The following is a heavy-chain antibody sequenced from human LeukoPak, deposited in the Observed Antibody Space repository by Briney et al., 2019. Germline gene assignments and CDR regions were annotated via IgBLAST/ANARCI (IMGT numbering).Heavy chain of an antibody. V-gene: IGHV3-21*01. CDR3: ARDVGYSSTYAFDI. Sequence: GGSLRLSCAASGFTFSSYSMNWVRQAPGKGLEWVSSISSSSYIYYADSVKGRFTISRDNAKNSLYLQMNSLRAEDTAVYYCARDVGYSSTYAFDIWGQGTMVTVSS. CDR2: ISSSSYI. D-gene: IGHD6-13*01. J-gene: IGHJ3*02. CDR1: GFTFSSYS.